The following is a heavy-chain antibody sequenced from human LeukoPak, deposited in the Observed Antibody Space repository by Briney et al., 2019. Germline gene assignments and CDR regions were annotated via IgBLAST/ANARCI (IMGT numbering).Heavy chain of an antibody. V-gene: IGHV3-30*18. Sequence: GRSLRLSCAASGFTFSSYGMHWVRQAPGKGLEWVAVISYDGSNKYYADSVKGRFTISRDNSKNTLYLQMNSLRAEDTAVYYCAKDHKGYCSGVSCYNWFDPWGQGTLVTVSS. CDR1: GFTFSSYG. CDR3: AKDHKGYCSGVSCYNWFDP. D-gene: IGHD2-15*01. CDR2: ISYDGSNK. J-gene: IGHJ5*02.